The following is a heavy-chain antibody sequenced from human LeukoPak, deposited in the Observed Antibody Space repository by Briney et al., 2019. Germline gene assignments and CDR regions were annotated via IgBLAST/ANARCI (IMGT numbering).Heavy chain of an antibody. CDR1: GGSISSYY. V-gene: IGHV4-59*01. J-gene: IGHJ4*02. Sequence: KPSETLSLTCTVSGGSISSYYWSWTRQPPGKGLEWIGYIYYSGSTNYNPSLKSRVTISVDMSKNQFSLKLSSVTAADTAVYYCGRDGPSFDYGGRGTLVTVSS. CDR2: IYYSGST. CDR3: GRDGPSFDY.